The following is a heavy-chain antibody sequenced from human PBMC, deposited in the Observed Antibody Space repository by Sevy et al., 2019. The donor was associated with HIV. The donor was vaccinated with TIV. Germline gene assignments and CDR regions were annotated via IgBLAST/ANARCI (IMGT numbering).Heavy chain of an antibody. CDR1: GGSISSGSYY. Sequence: SETLSLTCTVSGGSISSGSYYWSWIRQPAGKGLEWIGRIYTSGSTNYNPSLKSRVTISVDTSKNQFSLKLSSVTTADTAVYYCAREHGGNLQEYYYYYYMDVWGKGTTVTVSS. V-gene: IGHV4-61*02. CDR2: IYTSGST. D-gene: IGHD2-15*01. CDR3: AREHGGNLQEYYYYYYMDV. J-gene: IGHJ6*03.